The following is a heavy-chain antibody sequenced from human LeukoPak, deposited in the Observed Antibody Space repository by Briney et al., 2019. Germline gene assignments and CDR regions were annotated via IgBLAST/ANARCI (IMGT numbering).Heavy chain of an antibody. CDR2: INPNSGGT. J-gene: IGHJ4*02. CDR3: ARVLGSGSYPFKKYYFDY. Sequence: ASVKVSCKASGYTFTGYYMHWMRQAPGQGLEWMGWINPNSGGTNYAQKFQGRVTMTRDTSISTAYMELSRLRSDDTAVYYCARVLGSGSYPFKKYYFDYWGQGTLVTVSS. D-gene: IGHD1-26*01. V-gene: IGHV1-2*02. CDR1: GYTFTGYY.